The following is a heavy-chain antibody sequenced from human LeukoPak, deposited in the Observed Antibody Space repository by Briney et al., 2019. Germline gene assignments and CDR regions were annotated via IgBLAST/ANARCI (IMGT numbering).Heavy chain of an antibody. J-gene: IGHJ4*02. CDR3: ARFGSGWSFDN. V-gene: IGHV4-38-2*01. CDR1: GYSISSGFH. CDR2: MWPSGST. Sequence: PSETLSLTCAVSGYSISSGFHWGWIRQPPGKWLEWIGNMWPSGSTYYNPSFKSRVTISLDTSKNQFSLNLSAVTAADTAVYYCARFGSGWSFDNWGQGTLVTVSS. D-gene: IGHD6-19*01.